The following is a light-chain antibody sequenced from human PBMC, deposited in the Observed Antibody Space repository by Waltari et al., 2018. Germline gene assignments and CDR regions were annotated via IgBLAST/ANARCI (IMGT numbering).Light chain of an antibody. V-gene: IGLV2-14*03. CDR3: SSHTSNSIVV. Sequence: QSALTQPASVSGSPGQSITIPCTGPSSDVGGYNPVSWYQQHPGKAPIVMIYDVSNRPSGVSNRFSGSKSGNTASLTISGLQAEDEAEYYCSSHTSNSIVVFGGGTKLTVL. CDR2: DVS. CDR1: SSDVGGYNP. J-gene: IGLJ2*01.